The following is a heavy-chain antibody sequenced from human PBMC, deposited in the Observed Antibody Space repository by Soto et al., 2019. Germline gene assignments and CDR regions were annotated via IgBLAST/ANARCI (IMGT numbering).Heavy chain of an antibody. CDR1: GGSISSYY. D-gene: IGHD4-17*01. Sequence: PSETLSLTCTVSGGSISSYYWSWIRQPPGKGLEWIGYIYYSGSTNYNPSLKSRVTISVDTSKNQFSLKLSSVTAADTAVYYCGRISSHGVYAYWAQGTLVTVSS. CDR2: IYYSGST. J-gene: IGHJ4*02. V-gene: IGHV4-59*12. CDR3: GRISSHGVYAY.